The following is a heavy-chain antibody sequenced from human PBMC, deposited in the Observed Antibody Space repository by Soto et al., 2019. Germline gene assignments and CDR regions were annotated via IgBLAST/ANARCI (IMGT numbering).Heavy chain of an antibody. V-gene: IGHV4-59*01. CDR3: PRVYSYDSSGQPAFDI. CDR1: GGSISGYY. CDR2: IYYSGST. Sequence: SETLSLTCTVSGGSISGYYWSWIRQPPGKGLEWIGYIYYSGSTNYNPSLKSRVTISVDTSKNQFSLKLSSVTAADTAVYYRPRVYSYDSSGQPAFDIWGQGTMVTVS. D-gene: IGHD3-22*01. J-gene: IGHJ3*02.